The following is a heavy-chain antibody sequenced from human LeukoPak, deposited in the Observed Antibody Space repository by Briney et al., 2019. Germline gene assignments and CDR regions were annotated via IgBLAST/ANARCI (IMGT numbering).Heavy chain of an antibody. J-gene: IGHJ4*02. D-gene: IGHD5-24*01. CDR3: AKGGEMDTIEESDY. CDR2: ISGSGGST. CDR1: GFTFSSYA. Sequence: GGSLRLSCAASGFTFSSYAMSWARQAPGKGLEWVSGISGSGGSTYYADSVKGRFTISRDNSKNTVYLQMHSLRDEDTAVYYCAKGGEMDTIEESDYWGQGTLVTVSS. V-gene: IGHV3-23*01.